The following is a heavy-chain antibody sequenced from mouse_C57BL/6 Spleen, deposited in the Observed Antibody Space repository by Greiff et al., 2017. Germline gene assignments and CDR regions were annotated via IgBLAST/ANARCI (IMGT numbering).Heavy chain of an antibody. Sequence: VQLQQSGTVLARPGASVKMSCKTSGYTFTSYWMHWVKQRPGQGLEWIGAIYPGNSDTSYNQKFKGKAKLTAVTSASTAYMELSSLTNEDSAVYYCTTLYDYDGAWFAYWGQGTLVTVSA. CDR1: GYTFTSYW. D-gene: IGHD2-4*01. CDR3: TTLYDYDGAWFAY. V-gene: IGHV1-5*01. J-gene: IGHJ3*01. CDR2: IYPGNSDT.